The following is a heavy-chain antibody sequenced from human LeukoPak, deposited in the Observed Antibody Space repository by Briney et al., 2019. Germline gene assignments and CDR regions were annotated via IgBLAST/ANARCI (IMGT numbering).Heavy chain of an antibody. CDR3: AQVAYGANH. J-gene: IGHJ4*02. Sequence: GGSLRLSCAASGFTVSSNYMSWVRQAPGKGLEWVSAISGSGASTYYADSVKGRFAISRDNSKNRLFLQMNGLRVEDTAVYYCAQVAYGANHWGQGTLVAVSS. CDR1: GFTVSSNY. V-gene: IGHV3-23*01. D-gene: IGHD4-17*01. CDR2: ISGSGAST.